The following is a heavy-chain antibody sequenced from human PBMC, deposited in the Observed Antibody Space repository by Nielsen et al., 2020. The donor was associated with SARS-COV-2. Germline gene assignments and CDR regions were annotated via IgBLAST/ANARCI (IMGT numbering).Heavy chain of an antibody. D-gene: IGHD5-24*01. CDR2: IYPGDSDT. Sequence: VRQMPGKGLEWMGIIYPGDSDTRYSPSFQGQVTISADKSISTAYLQWSSLKASDTAMYYCARDGATIRGGMDVWGQGTTVTVSS. J-gene: IGHJ6*02. CDR3: ARDGATIRGGMDV. V-gene: IGHV5-51*01.